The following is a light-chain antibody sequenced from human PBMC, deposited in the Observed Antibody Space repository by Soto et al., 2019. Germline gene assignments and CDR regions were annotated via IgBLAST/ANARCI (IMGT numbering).Light chain of an antibody. CDR2: GAS. CDR1: QTISTY. V-gene: IGKV1-39*01. J-gene: IGKJ1*01. CDR3: QQSFSTPRT. Sequence: DIQMAQSPSPLSASVGDRVTITCLASQTISTYLNCYQQKPGKAPKLLIYGASSLQSRVPSRFSGSGSGTDFTITISSLQPEDFGTYYCQQSFSTPRTFGQGTKVDIK.